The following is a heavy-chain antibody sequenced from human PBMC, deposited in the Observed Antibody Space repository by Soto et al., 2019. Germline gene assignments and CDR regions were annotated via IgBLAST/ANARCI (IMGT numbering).Heavy chain of an antibody. V-gene: IGHV1-3*01. J-gene: IGHJ4*02. CDR3: ARGPGGPDGPGDY. CDR2: INAGNGNT. Sequence: QVQLVQSGAEVKKPGASVKVSCKASGDTFTSYAMHWVRQAPGQRLEWMGWINAGNGNTKYSQKFQGRVTITRDTSASTAYMELSSLRSEDTAVYYCARGPGGPDGPGDYWGQGTLVTVSS. CDR1: GDTFTSYA. D-gene: IGHD2-15*01.